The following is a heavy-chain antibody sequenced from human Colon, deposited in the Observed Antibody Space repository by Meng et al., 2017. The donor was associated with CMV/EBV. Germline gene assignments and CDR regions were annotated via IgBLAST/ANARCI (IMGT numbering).Heavy chain of an antibody. CDR3: AREVNRVADSDAFDI. CDR1: GGSISSDNYF. J-gene: IGHJ3*02. V-gene: IGHV4-30-4*08. CDR2: IYFNGNV. D-gene: IGHD6-19*01. Sequence: QVQLTESGPGLVTPSQTLSLTCTVSGGSISSDNYFWSWIRQSPGKGLEWIGYIYFNGNVYYNPSLQSRVTISVDTSKNQFSLKVSSVTATDTAVYYCAREVNRVADSDAFDIWGQGTMVTVSS.